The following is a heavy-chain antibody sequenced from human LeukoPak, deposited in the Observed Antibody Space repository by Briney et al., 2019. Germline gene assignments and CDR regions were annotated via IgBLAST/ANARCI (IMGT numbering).Heavy chain of an antibody. CDR3: ARDLTTVTDYYGMDV. Sequence: GGSLRLSCAASGFTFSSYSMNWVRQAPGKGLEWVSSISSSSSYIYYADSVKGRFTISRDNAKNSLYPQMNSLRAEDTAVYYCARDLTTVTDYYGMDVWGQGTTVTVSS. CDR1: GFTFSSYS. D-gene: IGHD4-17*01. V-gene: IGHV3-21*01. CDR2: ISSSSSYI. J-gene: IGHJ6*02.